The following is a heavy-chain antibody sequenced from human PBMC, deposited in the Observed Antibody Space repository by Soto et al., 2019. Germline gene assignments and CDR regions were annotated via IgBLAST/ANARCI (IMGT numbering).Heavy chain of an antibody. CDR1: GFTFSSYG. Sequence: QVQLVESGGGVVQPGRSLRLSCAASGFTFSSYGMHWVRQAPGKGLEWVAVISYDGSNKYYADSVKGRFTISRDNSKNTLYLQMNSRRAEDTAVYYCAKAGAILRGYFGYFDYWGQGTLVTVSS. V-gene: IGHV3-30*18. CDR3: AKAGAILRGYFGYFDY. J-gene: IGHJ4*02. D-gene: IGHD4-17*01. CDR2: ISYDGSNK.